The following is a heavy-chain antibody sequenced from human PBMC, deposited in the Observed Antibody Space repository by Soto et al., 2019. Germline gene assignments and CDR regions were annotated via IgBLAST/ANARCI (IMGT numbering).Heavy chain of an antibody. J-gene: IGHJ3*02. D-gene: IGHD5-12*01. CDR1: GYTLTELS. CDR2: FDPEDGET. CDR3: ARDQNSGYGTHDAFDI. Sequence: ASVKVSCKVSGYTLTELSMHWVRQAPGKGLEWMGGFDPEDGETIYAQKFQGRVTMTEDTSTDTAYMELSSLRSEDTAVCYCARDQNSGYGTHDAFDIWGQGTMVTVSS. V-gene: IGHV1-24*01.